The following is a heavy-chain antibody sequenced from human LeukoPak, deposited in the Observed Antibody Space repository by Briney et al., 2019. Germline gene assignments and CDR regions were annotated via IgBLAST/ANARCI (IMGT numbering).Heavy chain of an antibody. J-gene: IGHJ4*02. CDR1: GGTFSSYA. V-gene: IGHV1-69*01. Sequence: SVKVSCKASGGTFSSYAISWVRQAPGQGLEWMGGIIPIFGTANYAQKFQGRVTITSDESTSTAYMELSSLRSEDTAVYYCARVAVAGTGVDYWGQGTLVTVSS. CDR3: ARVAVAGTGVDY. CDR2: IIPIFGTA. D-gene: IGHD6-19*01.